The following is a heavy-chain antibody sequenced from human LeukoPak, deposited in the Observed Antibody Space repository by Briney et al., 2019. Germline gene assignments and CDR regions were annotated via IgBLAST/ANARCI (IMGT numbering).Heavy chain of an antibody. V-gene: IGHV3-9*01. CDR1: GFTFDDYA. Sequence: GGSLRLSCAASGFTFDDYAMHWVRQAPGKGLEWVSGISWNSGSIGYADSVKGRFTISRDNAKNSLYLQMNSLRAEDTAVYYCAKDMAAAGPDAFDIWGQGTMVTVSS. D-gene: IGHD6-13*01. J-gene: IGHJ3*02. CDR3: AKDMAAAGPDAFDI. CDR2: ISWNSGSI.